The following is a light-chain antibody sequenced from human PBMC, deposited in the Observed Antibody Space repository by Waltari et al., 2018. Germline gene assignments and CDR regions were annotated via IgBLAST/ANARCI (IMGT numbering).Light chain of an antibody. J-gene: IGLJ3*02. CDR2: GNN. Sequence: QSVLTQPPSVSGAPGQRVTISCTGSSSNIGAGYDVHWYQQLPGTAPKLLIYGNNNRPPGVPDRFSGSKSGTSASLAITGLQADDEADYFCQSYDSGLSGHWVFGGGTKLTVL. CDR1: SSNIGAGYD. V-gene: IGLV1-40*01. CDR3: QSYDSGLSGHWV.